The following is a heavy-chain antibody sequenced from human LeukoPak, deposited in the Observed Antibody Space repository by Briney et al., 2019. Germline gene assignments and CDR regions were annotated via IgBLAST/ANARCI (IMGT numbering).Heavy chain of an antibody. V-gene: IGHV3-33*01. CDR1: GFTFSSYG. CDR3: AAHHGELGYFDY. CDR2: IWYDGSNK. Sequence: GGSLRLSCAASGFTFSSYGMHWVRQAPGKGLEWVAVIWYDGSNKYYADSVKGRFTISRDNSKNTLYLQMNSLRAEDTAVYYCAAHHGELGYFDYWGQGTLVTVSS. J-gene: IGHJ4*02. D-gene: IGHD1-26*01.